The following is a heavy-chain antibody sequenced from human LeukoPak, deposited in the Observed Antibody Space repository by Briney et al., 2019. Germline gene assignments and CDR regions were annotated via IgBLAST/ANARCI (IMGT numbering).Heavy chain of an antibody. V-gene: IGHV4-61*02. D-gene: IGHD1-26*01. CDR1: GGSISSGSYY. CDR2: IYTSGST. J-gene: IGHJ4*02. Sequence: PSQTLSLTCTVSGGSISSGSYYWSWIRQPAGKGLEWIGRIYTSGSTNYNPSLKSRVTISVDTSKNQFSLKLSSVTAADTAVYYCAREPIVGATYWGQGTLVTVSS. CDR3: AREPIVGATY.